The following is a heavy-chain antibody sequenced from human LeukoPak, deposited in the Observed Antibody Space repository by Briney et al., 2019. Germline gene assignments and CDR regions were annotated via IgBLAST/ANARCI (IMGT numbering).Heavy chain of an antibody. CDR3: ARMAYYGSGSPWYYFDY. CDR2: IYYSGST. CDR1: GYSISSSNW. Sequence: PSDTLSLTCAVSGYSISSSNWWGWLRQPPGKGLEWIGNIYYSGSTNYNPSLKSRVTMSVDTSKNQFSLKLSSVTALDTAVYYCARMAYYGSGSPWYYFDYWGQGTLVTVSS. V-gene: IGHV4-28*06. D-gene: IGHD3-10*01. J-gene: IGHJ4*02.